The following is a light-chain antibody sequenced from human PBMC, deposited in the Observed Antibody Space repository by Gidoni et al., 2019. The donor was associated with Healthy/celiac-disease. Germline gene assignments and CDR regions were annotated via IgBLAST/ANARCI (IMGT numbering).Light chain of an antibody. J-gene: IGKJ5*01. V-gene: IGKV3-15*01. CDR2: GAS. CDR3: QQYNNPRGIT. CDR1: QSVSSN. Sequence: EIVMTQSPATLSVSPGERATLSCRASQSVSSNLAWYQQKPGQAPRLLIYGASTRATGIPARFSGSGSGTEFTLTISSLQSEDFAVYYCQQYNNPRGITFXQXTRLEIK.